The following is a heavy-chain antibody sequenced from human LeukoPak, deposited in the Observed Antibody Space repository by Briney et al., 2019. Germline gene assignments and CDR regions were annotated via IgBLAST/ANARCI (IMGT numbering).Heavy chain of an antibody. CDR1: GFTVSSNY. Sequence: GGSLRLSCAASGFTVSSNYMSWVRQAPGKGLEWVSVTYSGGSTYYADSVKGRFTISRHNSKNTLYLQMNSLRAEDTAVYYCARGPRGARYCSSTSCSSYYYYGMDVWGQGTTVTVSS. CDR3: ARGPRGARYCSSTSCSSYYYYGMDV. CDR2: TYSGGST. D-gene: IGHD2-2*01. J-gene: IGHJ6*02. V-gene: IGHV3-53*04.